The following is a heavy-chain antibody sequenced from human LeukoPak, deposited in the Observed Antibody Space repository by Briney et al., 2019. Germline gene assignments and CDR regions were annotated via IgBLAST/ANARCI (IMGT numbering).Heavy chain of an antibody. CDR1: GFTFSDYY. CDR2: ISSSGSTI. CDR3: ARDRVIAAAGIIDY. D-gene: IGHD6-13*01. J-gene: IGHJ4*02. Sequence: GGSLRLSCAASGFTFSDYYMSWIRQAPGKGLEWVSYISSSGSTIYYADSVKGRFTTSRDNAKNSLYLQMNSLRAEDTAVYYCARDRVIAAAGIIDYWGQGTLVTVSS. V-gene: IGHV3-11*01.